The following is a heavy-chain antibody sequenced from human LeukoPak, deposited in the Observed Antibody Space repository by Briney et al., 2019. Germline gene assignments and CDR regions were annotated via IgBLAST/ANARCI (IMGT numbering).Heavy chain of an antibody. CDR2: IYYSGST. CDR1: GGSISSYY. V-gene: IGHV4-59*12. J-gene: IGHJ4*02. D-gene: IGHD6-13*01. Sequence: SETLSLTCTVSGGSISSYYWSWIRQPPGKGLEWIGYIYYSGSTNYNPSLKSRLTMSVDTSNNQFSLKLTSMTAADTAVYYCAREVNSSTWRPLDFWGQGTLVTVSS. CDR3: AREVNSSTWRPLDF.